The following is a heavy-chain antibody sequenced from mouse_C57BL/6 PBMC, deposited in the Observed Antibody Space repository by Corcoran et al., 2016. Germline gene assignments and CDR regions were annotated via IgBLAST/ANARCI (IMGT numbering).Heavy chain of an antibody. CDR1: GYTFTDYN. Sequence: EVQLQQSGPELVKPGASVKIPCKASGYTFTDYNMDWVKQSHGKSLEWIGDINPNNGGTIYNQKFKGKATLTVDKSSSTAYMEFRSLTSEDTAVYYCARSGDYGAMDYWGQGTSVTVSS. CDR3: ARSGDYGAMDY. D-gene: IGHD3-1*01. CDR2: INPNNGGT. V-gene: IGHV1-18*01. J-gene: IGHJ4*01.